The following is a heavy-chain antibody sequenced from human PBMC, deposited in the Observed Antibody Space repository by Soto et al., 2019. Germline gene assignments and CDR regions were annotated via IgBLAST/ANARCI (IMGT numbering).Heavy chain of an antibody. CDR1: GDSVTSSSFY. CDR3: ARLRDTSGWCRASQYFYTMDV. V-gene: IGHV4-39*01. Sequence: QLRLQESGPGLVKPSETLSLTCSVSGDSVTSSSFYWGWIRQPPGMGLALIGAGYHYGSTYPNPSGKSRVTFPLDTSKDQFSRKVGFVTAADSPRYYCARLRDTSGWCRASQYFYTMDVWGQGTTVSVSS. CDR2: GYHYGST. D-gene: IGHD6-19*01. J-gene: IGHJ6*02.